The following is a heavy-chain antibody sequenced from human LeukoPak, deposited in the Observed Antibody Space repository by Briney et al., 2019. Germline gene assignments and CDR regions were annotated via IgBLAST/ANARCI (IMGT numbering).Heavy chain of an antibody. CDR2: IYYSGST. Sequence: PSETLSLTCTVSGGSISSYYWSWIRQPPGKGLEWIGYIYYSGSTNYNPSLKSRVTISVDTSKNRFSLKLSSVTAADTAVYYCARERRLLRGDAFDIWGQGTRVTVSS. D-gene: IGHD4-23*01. J-gene: IGHJ3*02. CDR3: ARERRLLRGDAFDI. V-gene: IGHV4-59*12. CDR1: GGSISSYY.